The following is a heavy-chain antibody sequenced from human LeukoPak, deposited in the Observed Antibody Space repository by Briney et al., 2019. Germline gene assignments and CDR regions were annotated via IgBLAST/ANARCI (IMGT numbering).Heavy chain of an antibody. CDR2: IYYSGST. V-gene: IGHV4-59*08. D-gene: IGHD3-16*01. CDR1: GGSISSYY. J-gene: IGHJ3*02. CDR3: ARQGLMIDAFDI. Sequence: PSETLSLTCTVSGGSISSYYWSWIRQPPGKGLEWIGYIYYSGSTNYNPSLKSRVTISVDTSKNQFSLKLSSVTAADTAVYYCARQGLMIDAFDIWGQGTMVTVSS.